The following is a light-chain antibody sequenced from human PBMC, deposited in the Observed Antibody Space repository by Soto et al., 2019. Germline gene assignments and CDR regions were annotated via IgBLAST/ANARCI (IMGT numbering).Light chain of an antibody. CDR3: QQYDNLPLI. CDR2: AAS. V-gene: IGKV4-1*01. J-gene: IGKJ5*01. CDR1: QSGLYSPNNKNY. Sequence: DIVMTQSPESLAVSLGERATINVKSSQSGLYSPNNKNYLAWYQQKTGKAPNXXIYAASSLETGVPSRFSGSSYGTDFNLTISSLQPEDSATYYCQQYDNLPLIFGQGTRLEIK.